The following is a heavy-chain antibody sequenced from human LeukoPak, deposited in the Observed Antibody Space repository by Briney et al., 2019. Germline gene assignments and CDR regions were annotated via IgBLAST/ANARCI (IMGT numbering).Heavy chain of an antibody. J-gene: IGHJ4*02. CDR2: IGGSGATT. D-gene: IGHD2-15*01. Sequence: GGSLRLSCAASGFSFSAYGMNWVRQAPGKGLEWVSAIGGSGATTYYVDSVRGRFTISRDNSRNTMYLQMSSLRAEDTAVYYCAKIRLEESATGYWGQGTLVTVSS. CDR1: GFSFSAYG. CDR3: AKIRLEESATGY. V-gene: IGHV3-23*01.